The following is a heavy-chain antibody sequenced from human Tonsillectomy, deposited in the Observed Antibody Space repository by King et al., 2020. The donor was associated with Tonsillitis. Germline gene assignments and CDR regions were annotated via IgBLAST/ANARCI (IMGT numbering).Heavy chain of an antibody. D-gene: IGHD1-1*01. V-gene: IGHV1-2*02. CDR2: FDPNSGAT. CDR1: GYTFIDYH. CDR3: ARDDSYNPSNAFDI. Sequence: QLVQSGAEVKMPGASLRVSCTASGYTFIDYHIHWVRQAPGQGLEWMGWFDPNSGATRYAQNFQGRVTMTGDSSISTADMELSSLRSDDTAIYYCARDDSYNPSNAFDIWGQGKMVTVTS. J-gene: IGHJ3*02.